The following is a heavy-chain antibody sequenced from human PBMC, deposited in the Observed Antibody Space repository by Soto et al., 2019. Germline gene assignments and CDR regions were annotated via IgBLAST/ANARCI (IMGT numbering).Heavy chain of an antibody. Sequence: QTLSLTCDICGDSVSSGSATCNWIRQSPSRGLEWLGRTYYRSKWYYDYAVSVRSRISINPDTSKNQFSLQLNSVTPEDTAVYYCVRLVGNSWLDYWGPGTLVTVYS. V-gene: IGHV6-1*01. CDR3: VRLVGNSWLDY. D-gene: IGHD6-13*01. CDR1: GDSVSSGSAT. J-gene: IGHJ4*02. CDR2: TYYRSKWYY.